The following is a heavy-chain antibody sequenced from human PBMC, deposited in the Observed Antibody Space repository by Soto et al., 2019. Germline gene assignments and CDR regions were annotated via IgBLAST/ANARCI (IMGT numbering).Heavy chain of an antibody. CDR2: INPSGGT. CDR1: GGSFSTDY. Sequence: TLSLTCAVYGGSFSTDYWSWIRQPPGKGLEWIGEINPSGGTNYNPSLKSRVTISVATSKNQFSLKLSSVTAADTAVYYCANMVVVAARIDYWGQGTLVTVSS. CDR3: ANMVVVAARIDY. J-gene: IGHJ4*02. D-gene: IGHD2-15*01. V-gene: IGHV4-34*01.